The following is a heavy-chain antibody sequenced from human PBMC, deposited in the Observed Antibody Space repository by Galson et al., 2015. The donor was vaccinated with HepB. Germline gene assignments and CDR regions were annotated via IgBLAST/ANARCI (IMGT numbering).Heavy chain of an antibody. J-gene: IGHJ4*02. Sequence: QSGAEVKKPGESLRISCKASGSSFTTYWISWVRQMPGKGLEWMGRIDPSDSYTNYSPSFQGHVTISADRSISTAYLQWSSLKASDTAMYYCARVGPHYYDSSAFSSFDYWGQGTLVTVSS. V-gene: IGHV5-10-1*01. CDR3: ARVGPHYYDSSAFSSFDY. CDR2: IDPSDSYT. D-gene: IGHD3-22*01. CDR1: GSSFTTYW.